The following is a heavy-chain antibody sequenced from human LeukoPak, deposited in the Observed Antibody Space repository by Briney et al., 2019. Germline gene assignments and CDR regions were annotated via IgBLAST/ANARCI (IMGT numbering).Heavy chain of an antibody. J-gene: IGHJ4*02. D-gene: IGHD5-18*01. V-gene: IGHV3-23*01. Sequence: GSLRLSCAASGFTFSSYAMSWVRQAPGQGLEWVSAISGNGGSTYYADSVKGRFTISRDNSKNTLYLQMNSLRAEDTAVYYCAKIQRGYSYGTSDYWGQGTLVTVSS. CDR2: ISGNGGST. CDR3: AKIQRGYSYGTSDY. CDR1: GFTFSSYA.